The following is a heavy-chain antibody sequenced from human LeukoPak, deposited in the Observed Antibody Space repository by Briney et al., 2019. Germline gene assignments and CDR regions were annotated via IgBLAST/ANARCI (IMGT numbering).Heavy chain of an antibody. CDR1: GGSISNYY. CDR2: IYYSGST. Sequence: SETLSLTCTVSGGSISNYYWSWIRQPPGKGLEWIGDIYYSGSTNYNPSLKSRVTISVDTSKNLFSLNLSSVTAADTAVYYCAREQSASSRYYFDHWGQGTLVSVFS. D-gene: IGHD6-19*01. V-gene: IGHV4-59*12. CDR3: AREQSASSRYYFDH. J-gene: IGHJ4*02.